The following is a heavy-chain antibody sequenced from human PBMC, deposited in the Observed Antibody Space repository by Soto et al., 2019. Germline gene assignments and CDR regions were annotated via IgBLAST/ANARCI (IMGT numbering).Heavy chain of an antibody. J-gene: IGHJ6*02. Sequence: SVKVSCKASGGTFSSYAISWVRQAPGQGLEWMGGIIPIFGTANYAQKFQGRVTITADESTSTAYMELSSLRSEDTAVYYCASWSLDRITIFGVVIPYYYGMDVWG. CDR2: IIPIFGTA. CDR3: ASWSLDRITIFGVVIPYYYGMDV. D-gene: IGHD3-3*01. V-gene: IGHV1-69*13. CDR1: GGTFSSYA.